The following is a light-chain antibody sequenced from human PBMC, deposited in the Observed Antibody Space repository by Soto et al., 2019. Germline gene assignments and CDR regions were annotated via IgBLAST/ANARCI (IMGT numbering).Light chain of an antibody. J-gene: IGKJ1*01. CDR1: QSVSST. V-gene: IGKV3-15*01. CDR2: GAS. CDR3: QQYNNLPPWT. Sequence: EIVMTQSPATLSVSPGERATLSWRASQSVSSTLAWYQQKPGQAPRLLIYGASTRATGIPARFSGSGSGTEFTLTISSLQPEDFAVSYCQQYNNLPPWTFGQGTKVEIK.